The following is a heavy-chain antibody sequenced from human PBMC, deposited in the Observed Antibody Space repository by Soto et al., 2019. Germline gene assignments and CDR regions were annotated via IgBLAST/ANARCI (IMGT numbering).Heavy chain of an antibody. D-gene: IGHD2-15*01. CDR3: ARSVVVVIN. J-gene: IGHJ4*02. V-gene: IGHV1-8*01. CDR1: GYTFTSYD. Sequence: QVQLVQSGAEVKKPGASVKVSCKASGYTFTSYDINWVRQATGQGLEWMGWMNPNSGNTGYAQKLQARVTMNRNTSIRTAYMEVSSLRSEDTAGYYCARSVVVVINWGQGTLVTVSS. CDR2: MNPNSGNT.